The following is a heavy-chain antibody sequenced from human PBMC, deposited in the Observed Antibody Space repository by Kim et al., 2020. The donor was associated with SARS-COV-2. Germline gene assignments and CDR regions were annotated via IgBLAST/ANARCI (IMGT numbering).Heavy chain of an antibody. CDR3: ARAPYVLRFSGDAFDI. CDR1: GGTFSSYA. J-gene: IGHJ3*02. D-gene: IGHD3-3*01. CDR2: IIPIFGTA. V-gene: IGHV1-69*13. Sequence: SVKVSCKASGGTFSSYAISWVRQAPGQGLEWMGGIIPIFGTANYAQKFQGRVTITADESTSTAYMELSSLRSEDTAVYYCARAPYVLRFSGDAFDIWGQGTMVTVSS.